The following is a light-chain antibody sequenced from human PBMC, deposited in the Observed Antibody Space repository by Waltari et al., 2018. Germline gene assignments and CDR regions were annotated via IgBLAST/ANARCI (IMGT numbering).Light chain of an antibody. J-gene: IGKJ2*01. V-gene: IGKV3-11*01. Sequence: EIVLTQSPATLSLSPGDTATLSCRASQSVGTYLTWYQQKPGQPPRLLIYDTSNRATGLPARYRGSRSGTDFTLTIISLEAEDLAVYYCQQRSNCTPHPFGHGARLEIK. CDR2: DTS. CDR3: QQRSNCTPHP. CDR1: QSVGTY.